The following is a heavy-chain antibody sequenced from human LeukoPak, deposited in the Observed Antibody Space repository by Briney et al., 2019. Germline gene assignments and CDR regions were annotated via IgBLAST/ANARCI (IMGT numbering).Heavy chain of an antibody. J-gene: IGHJ6*03. V-gene: IGHV1-69*02. CDR2: IITILGIA. CDR3: ARVSTYYYYYMDV. CDR1: GGTFHSYT. D-gene: IGHD1-1*01. Sequence: SVKVSCKASGGTFHSYTIIWVRQAPGQGREWMGRIITILGIANYAQKFQGRVTITADKSTSTAYMELSSLRSEDTAVYYCARVSTYYYYYMDVWGKGTTVTVSS.